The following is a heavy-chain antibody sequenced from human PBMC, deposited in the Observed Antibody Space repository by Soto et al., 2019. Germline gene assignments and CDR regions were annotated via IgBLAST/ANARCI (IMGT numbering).Heavy chain of an antibody. J-gene: IGHJ4*02. CDR3: AKDGGITMIVVVITTLDY. V-gene: IGHV3-23*01. CDR2: ISGGGGST. D-gene: IGHD3-22*01. Sequence: PGGSLRLSYAASGFTFGGYAMSWVRQAPGKGLEWVSAISGGGGSTYYADSVKGRFTISRDNSKNTLYLQMNSLRAEDTAVYYCAKDGGITMIVVVITTLDYWGQGTLVTVSS. CDR1: GFTFGGYA.